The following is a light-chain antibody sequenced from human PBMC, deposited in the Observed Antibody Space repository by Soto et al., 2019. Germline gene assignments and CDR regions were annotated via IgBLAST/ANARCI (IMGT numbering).Light chain of an antibody. CDR2: ANN. V-gene: IGLV1-44*01. J-gene: IGLJ1*01. Sequence: QSVLTQPPSASGTPGQRVTISCSGGSSNIGSNTVNWYQQPPGTAPKLLIHANNQRPSGVPDRFSGSKSGTSASLAISWLQSEEADYYCAAWDDSLNGDVFGTGTKVTVL. CDR3: AAWDDSLNGDV. CDR1: SSNIGSNT.